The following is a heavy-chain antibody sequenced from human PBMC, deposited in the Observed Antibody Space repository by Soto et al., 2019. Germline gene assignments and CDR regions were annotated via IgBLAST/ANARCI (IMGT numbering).Heavy chain of an antibody. D-gene: IGHD2-21*01. Sequence: ASVEVSCKVSGSTFTSNGIGWVRQAPGQGLEWMGWISTYNENMDSAPQLQGRLTMTTDTSTTTAYMELTNLKSDDTALYYCASVGGHTTRDYSLVVWRPGTPLTVSS. CDR2: ISTYNENM. CDR1: GSTFTSNG. V-gene: IGHV1-18*04. J-gene: IGHJ4*02. CDR3: ASVGGHTTRDYSLVV.